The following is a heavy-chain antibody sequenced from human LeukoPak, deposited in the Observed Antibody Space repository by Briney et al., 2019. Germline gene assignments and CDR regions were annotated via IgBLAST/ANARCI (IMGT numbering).Heavy chain of an antibody. V-gene: IGHV4-59*08. CDR2: IYYSGST. J-gene: IGHJ4*02. CDR1: GGSISSYY. D-gene: IGHD4-17*01. CDR3: ARHSDYEAYFDY. Sequence: SETLSLTCTVSGGSISSYYWSWIRQPPGKGLEWIGYIYYSGSTNYNPSLKSRVTISVDTSKNQFSLKLSSVTAADTAVYYCARHSDYEAYFDYWGQGTLVTVPS.